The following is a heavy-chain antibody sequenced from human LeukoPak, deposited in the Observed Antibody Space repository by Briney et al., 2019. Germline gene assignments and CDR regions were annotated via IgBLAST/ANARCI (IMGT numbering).Heavy chain of an antibody. D-gene: IGHD3-22*01. J-gene: IGHJ4*02. CDR3: ARARNNYDSSGFSALDY. CDR2: ISTGGST. CDR1: GLTVSRHY. Sequence: GGSLRLSCAASGLTVSRHYMTWVRQAPGKGLEWLSVISTGGSTNYADSVKGRFTISRDNSQSTLYLQMNSLRAEDTAVYYCARARNNYDSSGFSALDYWGQGTLVTVSS. V-gene: IGHV3-53*01.